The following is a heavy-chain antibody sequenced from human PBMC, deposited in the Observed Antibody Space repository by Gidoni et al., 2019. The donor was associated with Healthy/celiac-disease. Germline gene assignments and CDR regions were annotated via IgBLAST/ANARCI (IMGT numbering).Heavy chain of an antibody. CDR1: GGSISSYY. CDR2: IYYSGST. CDR3: ARERVYYDSSGSDNDAFDI. V-gene: IGHV4-59*01. D-gene: IGHD3-22*01. Sequence: SGGSISSYYWSWIRQPPGKGLEWIGYIYYSGSTNYNPSLKSRVTISVDKSKNQFSLKLSSVTAADTAVYYCARERVYYDSSGSDNDAFDIWGQGTMVTVSS. J-gene: IGHJ3*02.